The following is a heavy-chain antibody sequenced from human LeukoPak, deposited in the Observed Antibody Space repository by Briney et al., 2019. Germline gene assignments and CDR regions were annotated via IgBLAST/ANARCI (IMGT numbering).Heavy chain of an antibody. J-gene: IGHJ4*02. CDR2: INPNDGGT. V-gene: IGHV1-2*02. D-gene: IGHD2-2*01. CDR1: GYTFTDYY. Sequence: ASVTVSCKASGYTFTDYYMHWVRQAPGQGFEWMGWINPNDGGTNYAQKFQGRVTMTRDTSISTAHMEVSRLRSDDTAVYYCARANFLYCSSSTCLFDYWGQGTLVTVS. CDR3: ARANFLYCSSSTCLFDY.